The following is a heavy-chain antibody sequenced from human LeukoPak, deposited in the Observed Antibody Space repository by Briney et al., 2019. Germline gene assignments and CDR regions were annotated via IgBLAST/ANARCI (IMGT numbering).Heavy chain of an antibody. CDR2: ISSSSSYI. Sequence: GGSLRLSCAASGFTFSSYSMNWVRQAPGKGLEWVSSISSSSSYIYYADSVKGRFTISRDNAKNSLYLQMDSLRAGDTAVYYCARDCETYCAFDAPDYWGQGTLVTVSS. CDR3: ARDCETYCAFDAPDY. V-gene: IGHV3-21*01. CDR1: GFTFSSYS. J-gene: IGHJ4*02. D-gene: IGHD4/OR15-4a*01.